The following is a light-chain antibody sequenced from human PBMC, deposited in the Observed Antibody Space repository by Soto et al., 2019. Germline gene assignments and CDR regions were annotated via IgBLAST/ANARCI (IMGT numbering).Light chain of an antibody. V-gene: IGKV3-20*01. CDR1: QSLSSS. J-gene: IGKJ2*01. CDR3: LQYSSSPSNT. CDR2: GAS. Sequence: EIVLTQSPGTLSLSPGDRATLSCRASQSLSSSLAWYRQKPGQAHRRLIYGASSSTTGITDTFSGRRSGTEFPRTSSRLEPEEHPGYYCLQYSSSPSNTFGQGTKRESK.